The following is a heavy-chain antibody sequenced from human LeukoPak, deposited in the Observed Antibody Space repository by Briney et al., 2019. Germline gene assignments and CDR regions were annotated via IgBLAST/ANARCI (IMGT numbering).Heavy chain of an antibody. CDR3: GRMPNGADN. V-gene: IGHV3-53*01. CDR1: GFIVSDNY. J-gene: IGHJ4*02. D-gene: IGHD3-9*01. CDR2: IYPDGRA. Sequence: GGSLRLSCVASGFIVSDNYMSWIRQAPGKEPQWVSIIYPDGRAFYADSVKGRFTISRDNSRNTLYLQMNSLRADDTARYARGRMPNGADNWGQGTLVTVSS.